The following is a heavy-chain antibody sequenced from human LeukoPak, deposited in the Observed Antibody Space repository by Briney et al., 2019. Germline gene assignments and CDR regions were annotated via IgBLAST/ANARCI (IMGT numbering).Heavy chain of an antibody. CDR2: INHSGST. Sequence: PSETLSLTCAVYGGSFSGYYWSWIRQPPGKGLEWIGEINHSGSTNYNPSLKSRVTISVDTSKNQFSLKLSSVTAADTAVYYCASKRDYVWGSYPVPSDAFDIWGQGTMVTVSS. V-gene: IGHV4-34*01. J-gene: IGHJ3*02. D-gene: IGHD3-16*02. CDR3: ASKRDYVWGSYPVPSDAFDI. CDR1: GGSFSGYY.